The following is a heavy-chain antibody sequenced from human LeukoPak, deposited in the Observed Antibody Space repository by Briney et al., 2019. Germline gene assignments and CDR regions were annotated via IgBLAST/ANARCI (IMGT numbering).Heavy chain of an antibody. D-gene: IGHD3-10*01. J-gene: IGHJ4*02. CDR1: GFTFNTYA. Sequence: PGGSLRLSCAASGFTFNTYAMSWVRQAPGKGLEWVSGISGSGGSAFYADSVTGRFTTSRDNSRNTMYLEMNSLTVDDTALYYCAKGVAMVRGVTHFDCWGQGTLVTVSS. V-gene: IGHV3-23*01. CDR3: AKGVAMVRGVTHFDC. CDR2: ISGSGGSA.